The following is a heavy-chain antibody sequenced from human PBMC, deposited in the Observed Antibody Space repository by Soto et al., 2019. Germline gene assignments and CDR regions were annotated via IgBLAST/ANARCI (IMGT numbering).Heavy chain of an antibody. CDR3: ARVPAPSNTMSPEFDP. V-gene: IGHV1-2*02. CDR2: INPNSGGT. Sequence: ASVPVSRTHSGEGLDCDSMRCVRQAPSPGLEWMGWINPNSGGTNYAQKFQGRVTMTRDTSISTAYMELSRLRSDDTAVYYCARVPAPSNTMSPEFDPCGQATWVTGSA. J-gene: IGHJ5*02. D-gene: IGHD3-10*02. CDR1: GEGLDCDS.